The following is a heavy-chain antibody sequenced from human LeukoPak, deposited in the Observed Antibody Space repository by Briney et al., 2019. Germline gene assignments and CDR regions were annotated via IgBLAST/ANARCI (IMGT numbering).Heavy chain of an antibody. D-gene: IGHD6-19*01. CDR3: ARMTSSGWYGDSGWFDP. Sequence: SETLSLTCTVSGGSISSYYWGWIRQPAGKGLEWIGRIYTSGSTNYNPSLKSRVTMSVDTSKNQFSLKLSSVTAADTAVYYCARMTSSGWYGDSGWFDPWGQGTLVTVSS. J-gene: IGHJ5*02. CDR1: GGSISSYY. CDR2: IYTSGST. V-gene: IGHV4-4*07.